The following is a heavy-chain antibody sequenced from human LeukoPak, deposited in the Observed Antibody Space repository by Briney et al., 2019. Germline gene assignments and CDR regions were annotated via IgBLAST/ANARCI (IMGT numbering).Heavy chain of an antibody. J-gene: IGHJ5*02. Sequence: GGSLRLSCAASGFTFSSYGMHWVRQAPGKGLEWVAVIWYDGSNKYYADSVKGRFTISRDNSKNTLYLQMNSLRAEDTAVYYCARDPSYDYGDYAPQNWFDPWGQGTLVTVSS. D-gene: IGHD4-17*01. V-gene: IGHV3-33*08. CDR1: GFTFSSYG. CDR2: IWYDGSNK. CDR3: ARDPSYDYGDYAPQNWFDP.